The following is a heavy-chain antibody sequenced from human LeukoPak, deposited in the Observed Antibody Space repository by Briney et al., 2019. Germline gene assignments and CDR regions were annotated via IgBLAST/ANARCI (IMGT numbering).Heavy chain of an antibody. D-gene: IGHD3-3*01. Sequence: PGRSLRLSCAASGFTFDDYAMHWVRQAPGKGLEWVSGISWNSGSIGYADSVKGQFTISRDNAKNSLYLQMNSLRAEDMALYYCAKSPYDFWSGLDYFDYWGQGTLVTVSS. CDR3: AKSPYDFWSGLDYFDY. CDR2: ISWNSGSI. CDR1: GFTFDDYA. V-gene: IGHV3-9*03. J-gene: IGHJ4*02.